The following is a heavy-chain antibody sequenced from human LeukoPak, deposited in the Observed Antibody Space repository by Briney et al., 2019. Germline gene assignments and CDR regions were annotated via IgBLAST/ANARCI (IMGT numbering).Heavy chain of an antibody. J-gene: IGHJ5*02. CDR2: IIPIFGTA. CDR3: ARDRLRLGYERTNWFDP. Sequence: SVKVSCKASGGTFSSYAISWVRQAPGQGLEWMGGIIPIFGTANYAQKFQGRVTITADESTSTAYMELSSLRSEDTAVYYCARDRLRLGYERTNWFDPWGQGTLVTVSS. D-gene: IGHD2-15*01. V-gene: IGHV1-69*13. CDR1: GGTFSSYA.